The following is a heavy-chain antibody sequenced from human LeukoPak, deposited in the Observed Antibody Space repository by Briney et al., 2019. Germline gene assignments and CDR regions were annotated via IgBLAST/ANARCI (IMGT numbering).Heavy chain of an antibody. D-gene: IGHD3-16*01. V-gene: IGHV4-34*01. CDR3: ARAVMDPSGAFDI. CDR2: INHSGST. Sequence: SETLSLTCAVYGGSFSGYYWSWIRQPPGKGLEWIGEINHSGSTNYNPSLKSRVTISVDTSKNQFSLKLSSVTAADTAVYYCARAVMDPSGAFDIWGQGTMVTVSS. CDR1: GGSFSGYY. J-gene: IGHJ3*02.